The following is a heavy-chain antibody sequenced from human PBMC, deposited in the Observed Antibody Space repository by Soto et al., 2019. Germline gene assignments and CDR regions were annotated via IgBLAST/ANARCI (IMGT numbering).Heavy chain of an antibody. J-gene: IGHJ5*02. V-gene: IGHV1-46*01. CDR1: GYAFTSYY. CDR2: INPSGGST. D-gene: IGHD2-15*01. CDR3: ARGAYSNWFDP. Sequence: GAPVKVTCKASGYAFTSYYMHWVRQAPGQGLEWMGIINPSGGSTSYAQKFQGRVTMTRDTSTSTVYMELSSLRSEDTAVYYCARGAYSNWFDPWGQGTLVTVSS.